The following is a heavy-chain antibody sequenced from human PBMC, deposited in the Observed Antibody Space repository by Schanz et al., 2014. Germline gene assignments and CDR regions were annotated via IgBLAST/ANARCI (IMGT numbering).Heavy chain of an antibody. J-gene: IGHJ6*02. Sequence: QVHLMQSGAEAKKPGASVKVSCKAFGYSFTTYFIHWVRLAPGQGFEWMGLISPSGGSTSYAQKFQGRVTMTRDTTTSTALMDLGGLTSEDTAVYYCGRGGGAYPQKYGMDVGGQGTTVTVSS. D-gene: IGHD3-16*01. CDR3: GRGGGAYPQKYGMDV. CDR2: ISPSGGST. CDR1: GYSFTTYF. V-gene: IGHV1-46*01.